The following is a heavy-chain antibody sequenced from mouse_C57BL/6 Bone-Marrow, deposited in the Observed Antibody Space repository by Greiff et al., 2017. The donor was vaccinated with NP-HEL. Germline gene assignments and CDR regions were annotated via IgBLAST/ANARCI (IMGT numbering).Heavy chain of an antibody. CDR3: ARCTVGYYFDY. Sequence: QVQLQQPGAELVRPFPSVNLSCTSSGYTFTSYWMHWVKQRPGQGLEWIGVIDPSDSYTNYNQKFKGKATLTVDTSSSTAYMQLSSLTSEDSAVYYCARCTVGYYFDYWGQGTTLTVSS. J-gene: IGHJ2*01. CDR1: GYTFTSYW. CDR2: IDPSDSYT. V-gene: IGHV1-59*01. D-gene: IGHD1-1*01.